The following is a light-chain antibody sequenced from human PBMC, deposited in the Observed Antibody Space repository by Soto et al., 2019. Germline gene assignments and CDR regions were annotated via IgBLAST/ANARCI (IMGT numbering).Light chain of an antibody. CDR3: CSYAGSSTWV. CDR2: EGS. J-gene: IGLJ3*02. CDR1: SSDVGSYNL. Sequence: QSVLTQPASVSGSPGQSITISCTGTSSDVGSYNLVSWYQQHPGKAPKLMIYEGSKRPSGVSNRFSGSKSGITASLTISGIQAEDEADYYCCSYAGSSTWVFGGGTQLTVL. V-gene: IGLV2-23*01.